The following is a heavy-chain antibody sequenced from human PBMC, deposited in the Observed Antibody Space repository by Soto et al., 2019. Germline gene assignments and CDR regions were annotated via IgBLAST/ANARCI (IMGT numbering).Heavy chain of an antibody. CDR1: GYDFNIYW. V-gene: IGHV5-51*03. CDR2: VYPDDSDT. D-gene: IGHD2-2*01. CDR3: ARGVHSNSPGGGVHV. J-gene: IGHJ6*02. Sequence: EVQLVQSGAEVKKPGESLMVSCKASGYDFNIYWIGWVRQLPGKGLEWMGVVYPDDSDTIYSPSFQGLVTISVDKSISTAYLRWSRLKASDTSMYYGARGVHSNSPGGGVHVWGQGTTVIVSS.